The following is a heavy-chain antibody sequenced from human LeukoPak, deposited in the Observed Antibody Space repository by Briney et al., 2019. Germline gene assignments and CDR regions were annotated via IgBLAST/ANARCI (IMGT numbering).Heavy chain of an antibody. Sequence: SETLSLTCTVSGGSISSYYWSWIRQPPGKGLEWIGYIYYSGSTNYNPSLKSRVTISVDTSKNQFSLKLSSVTAADTAVYYCARENLRGLYYFDYWGQGTLVTVSS. J-gene: IGHJ4*02. CDR1: GGSISSYY. D-gene: IGHD3-10*01. CDR3: ARENLRGLYYFDY. V-gene: IGHV4-59*01. CDR2: IYYSGST.